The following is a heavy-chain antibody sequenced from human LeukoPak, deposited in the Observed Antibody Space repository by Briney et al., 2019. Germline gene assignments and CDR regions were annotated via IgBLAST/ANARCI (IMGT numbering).Heavy chain of an antibody. CDR3: AKGLSYCGGDCYYHYYYMDV. J-gene: IGHJ6*03. Sequence: GGSLRLSCAASGFTFSSYGMHWVRQAPGKGLEWVAFIRYDGSNKYHADSVKGRFTISRDNSKNTLYLQMNSLRAEDTAVYYCAKGLSYCGGDCYYHYYYMDVWGKGTTVTISS. D-gene: IGHD2-21*02. CDR2: IRYDGSNK. V-gene: IGHV3-30*02. CDR1: GFTFSSYG.